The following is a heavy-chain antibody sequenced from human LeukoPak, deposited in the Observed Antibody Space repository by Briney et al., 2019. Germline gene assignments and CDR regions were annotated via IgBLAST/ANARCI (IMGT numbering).Heavy chain of an antibody. V-gene: IGHV3-53*01. D-gene: IGHD4-17*01. CDR1: GFTGSHNY. CDR2: THSSGGT. J-gene: IGHJ5*02. Sequence: PSGGSLRLSCAASGFTGSHNYMSWVRQAPGKGLEWVSATHSSGGTYYADSVKGRFTISRDTSKSTLYLQINSLSVEDTAVYYCIVFGDSNHWGQGTLVTVSS. CDR3: IVFGDSNH.